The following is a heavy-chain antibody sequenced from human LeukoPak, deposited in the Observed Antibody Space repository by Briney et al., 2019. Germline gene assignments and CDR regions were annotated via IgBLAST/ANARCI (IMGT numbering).Heavy chain of an antibody. CDR3: AKDAAAAGQGYFDL. CDR1: GFTFSTYA. D-gene: IGHD6-13*01. CDR2: IGDTT. Sequence: GGSLRLSCAASGFTFSTYAMSWVRQAPGKGLEWVSAIGDTTYYADSVKGRFTISRDTSKNTLYLQMNSLRAEDTAVYYCAKDAAAAGQGYFDLWGRGTLVTVSS. J-gene: IGHJ2*01. V-gene: IGHV3-23*01.